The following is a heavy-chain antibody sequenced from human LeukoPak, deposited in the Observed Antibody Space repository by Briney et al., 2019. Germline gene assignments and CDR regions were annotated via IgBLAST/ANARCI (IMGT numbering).Heavy chain of an antibody. CDR1: GFPFRGYW. CDR3: ARDGGELWPLDE. J-gene: IGHJ4*02. D-gene: IGHD3-10*01. Sequence: GGSLRLSCVASGFPFRGYWMTWVRQSPGKGLDWVANIKPDGSETNYLDSVKGRFTISRDNARDSLFLEMNNLRVDDAAVYYCARDGGELWPLDEWGQGILVTVSS. V-gene: IGHV3-7*01. CDR2: IKPDGSET.